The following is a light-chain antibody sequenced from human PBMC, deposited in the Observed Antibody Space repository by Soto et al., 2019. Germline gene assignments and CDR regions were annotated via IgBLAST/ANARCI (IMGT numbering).Light chain of an antibody. V-gene: IGLV7-46*01. CDR3: LHSYNGPHV. J-gene: IGLJ1*01. CDR2: DTT. CDR1: TGAIASRHC. Sequence: QALVSQEPSVTASPGVTVTLTCCSSTGAIASRHCPYWCHQKPGQAPSPLIYDTTNRHSWTPARSSGLLLGGNTALTLSGAQPEDEAEYYCLHSYNGPHVFGTGTKGT.